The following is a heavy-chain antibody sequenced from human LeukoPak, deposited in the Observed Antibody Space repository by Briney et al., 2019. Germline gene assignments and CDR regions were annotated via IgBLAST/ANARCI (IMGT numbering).Heavy chain of an antibody. V-gene: IGHV1-2*02. J-gene: IGHJ6*02. CDR3: ARPPYCSSTSCYVGYYYYGMDV. CDR1: GYSFIGYY. D-gene: IGHD2-2*01. Sequence: ASVKVSFEASGYSFIGYYLHWVRQAPGQGLEWMGWINPNSGGTNYAQKFQGRVTMTRDTSISTAYMELSRLRSDDTAVYYCARPPYCSSTSCYVGYYYYGMDVWGQGTTVTVSS. CDR2: INPNSGGT.